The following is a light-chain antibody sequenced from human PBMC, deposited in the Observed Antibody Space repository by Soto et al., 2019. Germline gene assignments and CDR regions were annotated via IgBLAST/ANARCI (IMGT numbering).Light chain of an antibody. V-gene: IGLV2-14*01. J-gene: IGLJ1*01. Sequence: QSALTQPASVSGSPGQSITISCTGTSSDVGGYNYVSWYQQHPDKAPKLMIYDVSNRPSGVSNRFSGSKSGNTASLTISGLQAEDEADYYCSSYTSSSTFFGTGTKLTVL. CDR3: SSYTSSSTF. CDR2: DVS. CDR1: SSDVGGYNY.